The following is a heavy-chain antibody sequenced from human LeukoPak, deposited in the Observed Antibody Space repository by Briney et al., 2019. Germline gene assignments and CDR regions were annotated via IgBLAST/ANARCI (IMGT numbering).Heavy chain of an antibody. Sequence: GASVKVSCKASGYTFTNYGISWVRQAPGQGLEWMGWISADKGNTNYAQKLQGRVIMTTDTSTSTAYMELRSLRSDDTAVYYCARDRYYDSSGYYRNWYFDLWGRGTLVTVSS. D-gene: IGHD3-22*01. CDR1: GYTFTNYG. J-gene: IGHJ2*01. V-gene: IGHV1-18*01. CDR3: ARDRYYDSSGYYRNWYFDL. CDR2: ISADKGNT.